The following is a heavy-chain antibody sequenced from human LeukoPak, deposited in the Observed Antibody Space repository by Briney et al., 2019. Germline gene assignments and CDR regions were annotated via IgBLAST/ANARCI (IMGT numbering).Heavy chain of an antibody. Sequence: QPGVSLRLSCAASVFTFTAYAIAWVRQAPAQGLEWVSTLSSSCGTTYSADSVKGRFTISRDNSKNILYLQVKSLRAWDKAVYYCTKDYYYDSSGYYYGDAFDIWGQGTMVTVSS. J-gene: IGHJ3*02. CDR3: TKDYYYDSSGYYYGDAFDI. CDR1: VFTFTAYA. V-gene: IGHV3-23*01. D-gene: IGHD3-22*01. CDR2: LSSSCGTT.